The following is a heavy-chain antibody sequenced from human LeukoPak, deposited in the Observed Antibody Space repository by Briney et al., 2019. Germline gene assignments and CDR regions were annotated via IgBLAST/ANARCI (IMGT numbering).Heavy chain of an antibody. J-gene: IGHJ4*02. CDR2: ISAYIGNT. V-gene: IGHV1-18*01. D-gene: IGHD2-2*01. Sequence: ASVKVSCKVSGYTFTSYGISRVRQAPGHGLEWMGWISAYIGNTNYAKNLQGRVTMTTDTSTSTAYMELRSLRSDDTAVYFCARFPIFYCSSTSCYYFDYWGQGTLVTVSS. CDR3: ARFPIFYCSSTSCYYFDY. CDR1: GYTFTSYG.